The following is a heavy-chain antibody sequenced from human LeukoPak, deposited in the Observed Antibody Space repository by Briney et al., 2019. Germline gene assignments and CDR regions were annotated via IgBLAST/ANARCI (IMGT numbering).Heavy chain of an antibody. V-gene: IGHV4-39*01. J-gene: IGHJ6*03. CDR3: ARFVSPFSYMDV. CDR2: IYYSGRT. CDR1: GGSTFSSSYF. D-gene: IGHD5/OR15-5a*01. Sequence: SETLSPTCTVSGGSTFSSSYFWGWIRQPPGKGLEWIGHIYYSGRTYYNPSLRNRVTISVDTSRNQFSLKLRSVTAADTSVYYCARFVSPFSYMDVWGEGTTVTVSS.